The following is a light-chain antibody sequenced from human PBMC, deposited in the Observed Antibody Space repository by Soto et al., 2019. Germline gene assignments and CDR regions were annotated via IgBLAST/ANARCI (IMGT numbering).Light chain of an antibody. CDR3: QHYTDWPKT. CDR2: GAS. CDR1: QSVRSH. V-gene: IGKV3-15*01. Sequence: EIVMTQSPATLSVSPGERATLSCRASQSVRSHLAWYQQKPGQAPRLLIYGASTRATGIPARFSGSGSGTEFTLTISSLQSYYFAVYYCQHYTDWPKTFGQGT. J-gene: IGKJ1*01.